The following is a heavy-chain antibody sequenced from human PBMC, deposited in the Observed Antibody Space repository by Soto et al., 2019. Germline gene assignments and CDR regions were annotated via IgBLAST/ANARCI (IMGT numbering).Heavy chain of an antibody. CDR2: ISGSGGST. V-gene: IGHV3-23*01. CDR1: GFTFSSYA. D-gene: IGHD2-2*01. J-gene: IGHJ6*03. CDR3: TTVLEGLYCSSTSCEYYYYYMDV. Sequence: GGSLRLSCAASGFTFSSYAMSWVRQAPGKGLEWVSAISGSGGSTYYADSVKGRFTISRDNSKNTLYLQMNSLRAEDTAVYYCTTVLEGLYCSSTSCEYYYYYMDVWGKGTTVTVSS.